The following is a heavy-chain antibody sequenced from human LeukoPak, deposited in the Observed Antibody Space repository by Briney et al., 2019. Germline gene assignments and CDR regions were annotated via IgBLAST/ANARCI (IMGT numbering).Heavy chain of an antibody. J-gene: IGHJ3*02. CDR1: GGSISSSSYY. CDR3: ARDARPVAFDI. Sequence: PSETLSLTCTVSGGSISSSSYYWGWIRQPPGKGLEWIGSIYYSGSTYYNPSLKSRVTISVDASKNQFSLKLSSVTAADTAVYYCARDARPVAFDIWGQGTMVTVSS. CDR2: IYYSGST. V-gene: IGHV4-39*07.